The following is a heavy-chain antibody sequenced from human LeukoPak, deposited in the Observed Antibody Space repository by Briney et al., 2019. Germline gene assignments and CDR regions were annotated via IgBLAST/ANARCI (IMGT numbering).Heavy chain of an antibody. Sequence: PGGSLRLSCAASGFTFSSYSMNWVRQAPGKGLEWVALISYDGSNKYYADSVKGRFTISRDNSKNTLYLQMNSLRAEDTAVYYCARSVDTAMVTPDYWGQGTLVTVSS. J-gene: IGHJ4*02. CDR1: GFTFSSYS. V-gene: IGHV3-30*03. CDR3: ARSVDTAMVTPDY. D-gene: IGHD5-18*01. CDR2: ISYDGSNK.